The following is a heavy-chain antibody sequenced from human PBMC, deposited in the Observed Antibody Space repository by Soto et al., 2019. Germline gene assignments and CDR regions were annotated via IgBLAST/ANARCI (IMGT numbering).Heavy chain of an antibody. CDR2: IYHSGST. V-gene: IGHV4-4*02. CDR1: GGSISSSNW. Sequence: QVQLQESGPGLVKPSGTLSLTCAVSGGSISSSNWWSWVRQPPGKGLEWIGEIYHSGSTNYNPSLKSRVTIAVDRSKGQFSRKLSSVTAADTAVYYCASDRRGPGWFDPWGQGTLVTVSS. CDR3: ASDRRGPGWFDP. J-gene: IGHJ5*02. D-gene: IGHD2-2*01.